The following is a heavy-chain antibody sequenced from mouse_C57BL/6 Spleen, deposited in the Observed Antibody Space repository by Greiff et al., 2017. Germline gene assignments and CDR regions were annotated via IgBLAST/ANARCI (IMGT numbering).Heavy chain of an antibody. CDR1: GFNIKNTY. Sequence: EVQLQQSVAELVRPGASVKLSCTASGFNIKNTYMPWVKQRPEQGLEWIGRIGPANGNTKYAPKFQGKATITADTSSNTAYLQLSSLTSEDTAIYYCARDDYDALAYGGQATLATVSA. CDR2: IGPANGNT. D-gene: IGHD2-4*01. J-gene: IGHJ3*01. CDR3: ARDDYDALAY. V-gene: IGHV14-3*01.